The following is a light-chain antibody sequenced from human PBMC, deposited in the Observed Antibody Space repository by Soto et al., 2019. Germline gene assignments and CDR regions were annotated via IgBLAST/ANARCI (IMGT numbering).Light chain of an antibody. Sequence: EIVLTQSPATLSLSPGERATLSCSASQSVSSSYLAWYQQKPGQAPRLLIDGASSRATGIPDRFSGSGSGTDFTLTISRLEPEDFAVYYCQQYGSSPLTFGGGTKVDIK. CDR1: QSVSSSY. J-gene: IGKJ4*01. V-gene: IGKV3-20*01. CDR3: QQYGSSPLT. CDR2: GAS.